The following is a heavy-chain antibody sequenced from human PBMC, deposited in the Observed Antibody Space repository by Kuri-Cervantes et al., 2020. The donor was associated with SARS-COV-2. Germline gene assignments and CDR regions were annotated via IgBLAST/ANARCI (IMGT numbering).Heavy chain of an antibody. CDR1: GFTFSNAW. J-gene: IGHJ3*02. V-gene: IGHV3-15*01. Sequence: GGSLRLSCAASGFTFSNAWMSWVRQAPGKGLEWVGRIKSKTDGGTTDYAAPVKGRFTISRDDSKNTLYLQMNSLKTEDTAVYYCTTAYYDSNQDAFDIWGQGTMVTVSS. CDR2: IKSKTDGGTT. D-gene: IGHD3-22*01. CDR3: TTAYYDSNQDAFDI.